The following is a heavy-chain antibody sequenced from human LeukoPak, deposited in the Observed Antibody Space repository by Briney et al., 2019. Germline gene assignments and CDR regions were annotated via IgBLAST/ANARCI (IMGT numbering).Heavy chain of an antibody. J-gene: IGHJ5*02. CDR1: GGSFSGYY. V-gene: IGHV4-34*01. D-gene: IGHD3-16*02. CDR2: INHSGST. CDR3: ARDVRRDYDYVWGSYRFDP. Sequence: SETLSLTCAVYGGSFSGYYWSWIRQPPGKGLEWIGEINHSGSTNYNPSLKSRVTMSVDTSKNQFSLKLSSVTAADTAVYYCARDVRRDYDYVWGSYRFDPWGQGTLVTVSS.